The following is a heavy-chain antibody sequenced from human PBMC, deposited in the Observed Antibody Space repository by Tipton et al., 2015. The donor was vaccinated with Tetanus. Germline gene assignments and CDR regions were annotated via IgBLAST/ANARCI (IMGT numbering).Heavy chain of an antibody. CDR1: GSSITSTTHY. D-gene: IGHD6-6*01. Sequence: LRLSCTVSGSSITSTTHYWGWIRQAPGKGLEWIGIIYYSGSTYYNASFKSRVSMSVDTSKNQFSLNLTSVTAADTAVYYCARDQGGGRVVRLNWFDPWGQGTLVAVSS. CDR2: IYYSGST. V-gene: IGHV4-39*07. CDR3: ARDQGGGRVVRLNWFDP. J-gene: IGHJ5*02.